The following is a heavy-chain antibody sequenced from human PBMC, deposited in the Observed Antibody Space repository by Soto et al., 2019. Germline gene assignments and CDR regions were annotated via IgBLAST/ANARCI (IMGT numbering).Heavy chain of an antibody. D-gene: IGHD3-16*01. CDR1: GSIVSNNN. V-gene: IGHV3-53*04. Sequence: EVQLVESGGGLVQPGGSLRLSCVGSGSIVSNNNMAWVRQAPGKGLEWVSTIYSGGNANHADSVKGRFSISRDSPKNSLLLQTRSLRVDDTALYYCARGPTMGGAFDLWGQGTMVIVSP. CDR2: IYSGGNA. J-gene: IGHJ3*01. CDR3: ARGPTMGGAFDL.